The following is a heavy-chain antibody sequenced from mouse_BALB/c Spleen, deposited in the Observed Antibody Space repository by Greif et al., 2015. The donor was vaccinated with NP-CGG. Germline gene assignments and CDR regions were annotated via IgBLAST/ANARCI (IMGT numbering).Heavy chain of an antibody. D-gene: IGHD1-1*01. Sequence: VQLQQSGAELVKPGASVKLSCKASGYTFTSYWMHWVKQRPGQGLEWIGEIDPSDSYTNYNQKFKGKATLTVDKSSSTAYMQLSSLTSEDSAVYYCARSVATVADLYFDVWGAGTTVTVSS. CDR3: ARSVATVADLYFDV. J-gene: IGHJ1*01. CDR1: GYTFTSYW. V-gene: IGHV1-69*02. CDR2: IDPSDSYT.